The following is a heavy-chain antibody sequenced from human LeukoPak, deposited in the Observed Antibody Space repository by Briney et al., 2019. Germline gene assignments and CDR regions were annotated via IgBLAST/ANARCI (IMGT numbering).Heavy chain of an antibody. CDR3: ARFFSSSWYSYPKYYFDY. Sequence: PSETLSLTCAVYGGSFSGYYWSWIRQPPGKGLEWIGEINHSGSTNYNPSLKSRVTISVDTSKNQFSLKLSSVTAADTAVYYCARFFSSSWYSYPKYYFDYWGQGTLVIVSS. CDR2: INHSGST. V-gene: IGHV4-34*01. CDR1: GGSFSGYY. D-gene: IGHD6-13*01. J-gene: IGHJ4*02.